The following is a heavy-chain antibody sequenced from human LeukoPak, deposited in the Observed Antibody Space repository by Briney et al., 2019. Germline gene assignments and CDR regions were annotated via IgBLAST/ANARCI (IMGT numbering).Heavy chain of an antibody. J-gene: IGHJ5*02. Sequence: SETLSLTCTVSGGSISSYYWSWIRQPPGKGLEWIGYIYYSGSTNYNPSLKSRVTISVDTSKNQFSLKLSSVTAADTAVYYCAGSITMVRGVVPGWFDPWGQGTLVTVSS. CDR3: AGSITMVRGVVPGWFDP. CDR2: IYYSGST. V-gene: IGHV4-59*01. D-gene: IGHD3-10*01. CDR1: GGSISSYY.